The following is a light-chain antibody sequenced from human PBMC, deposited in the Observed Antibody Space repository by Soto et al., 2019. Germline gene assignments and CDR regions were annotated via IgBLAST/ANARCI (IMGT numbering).Light chain of an antibody. CDR1: QSVSSN. V-gene: IGKV3-15*01. CDR3: QQYNNWPQT. CDR2: GAS. J-gene: IGKJ2*01. Sequence: EIVMTQSPATLSVSPGEKATLSCRASQSVSSNLAWYQQKPGQTPRLLIYGASTRATNIPARFSGSGSGTAFTLTISSLQSEDFAVYYCQQYNNWPQTFGQGPKLEIK.